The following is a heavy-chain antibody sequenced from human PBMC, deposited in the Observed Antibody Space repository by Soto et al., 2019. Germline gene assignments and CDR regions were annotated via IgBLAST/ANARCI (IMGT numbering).Heavy chain of an antibody. D-gene: IGHD2-2*01. CDR1: GYTFTSYA. CDR2: INAGNGNT. J-gene: IGHJ6*02. CDR3: ARDIAPHQLLSVFLPRAPDV. Sequence: ASVKVSCKASGYTFTSYAMHWVRQAPGQRLEWMGWINAGNGNTKYSQKFQGRVTITRDTSASTAYMELSSLRSEDTAVYYCARDIAPHQLLSVFLPRAPDVGGQGTTDTFP. V-gene: IGHV1-3*01.